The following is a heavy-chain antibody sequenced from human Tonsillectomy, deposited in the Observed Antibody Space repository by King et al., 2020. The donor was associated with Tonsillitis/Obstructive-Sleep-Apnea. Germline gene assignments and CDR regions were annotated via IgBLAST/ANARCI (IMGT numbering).Heavy chain of an antibody. D-gene: IGHD6-6*01. J-gene: IGHJ3*02. CDR3: AKPKYSTSSGAFDI. CDR1: GFTFSSYA. V-gene: IGHV3-23*04. Sequence: VQLVESGGGLVEPGGSLRLSCAGTGFTFSSYAMTWVRQAPGKGLECVSTISGSGGSTYNADSVKGRFTISRDNSKNTLYLQMNSLRAEDTAVYYCAKPKYSTSSGAFDIWGQGTMVTVSS. CDR2: ISGSGGST.